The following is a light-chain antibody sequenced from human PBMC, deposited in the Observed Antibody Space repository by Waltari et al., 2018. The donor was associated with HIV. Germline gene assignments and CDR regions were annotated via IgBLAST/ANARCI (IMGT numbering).Light chain of an antibody. V-gene: IGLV2-14*03. CDR1: DSDVGLSNF. CDR2: DVD. CDR3: ASFTGDNTVM. Sequence: AVTQPASVSGLPGPSTTISCTGGDSDVGLSNFVSWSQQHSGKPPKLILYDVDSRASGVSDRFSGSMSGNTASLTISGLRAEDEAHYYCASFTGDNTVMFGGGTEVTVL. J-gene: IGLJ3*02.